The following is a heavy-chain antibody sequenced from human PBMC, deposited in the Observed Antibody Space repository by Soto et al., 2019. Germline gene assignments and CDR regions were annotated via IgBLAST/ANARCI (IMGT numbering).Heavy chain of an antibody. J-gene: IGHJ6*02. V-gene: IGHV4-39*01. Sequence: SETLSLTCTVSGGSISSSSYYWGWIRRPPGKGLEWIGSIYYSGSTYYNPSLKSRVTISVDTSKNQFSLKVSSVTAADTAVYYCARHVLVPAAIGGMDVWGQGTTVTVSS. CDR2: IYYSGST. CDR3: ARHVLVPAAIGGMDV. D-gene: IGHD2-2*02. CDR1: GGSISSSSYY.